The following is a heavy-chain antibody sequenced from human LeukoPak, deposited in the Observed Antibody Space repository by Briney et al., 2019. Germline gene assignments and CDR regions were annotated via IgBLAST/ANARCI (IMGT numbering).Heavy chain of an antibody. CDR1: GGTFSSYA. J-gene: IGHJ4*02. CDR2: IIPIFGTA. Sequence: GASVKVSCKASGGTFSSYAISWVRQAPGQELEWMGGIIPIFGTANYAQKFQGRVTITADESTSTAYMELSSLRSEDTAVYYCARDLGCYGSGSLDYWGRGTLVTVSS. CDR3: ARDLGCYGSGSLDY. V-gene: IGHV1-69*13. D-gene: IGHD3-10*01.